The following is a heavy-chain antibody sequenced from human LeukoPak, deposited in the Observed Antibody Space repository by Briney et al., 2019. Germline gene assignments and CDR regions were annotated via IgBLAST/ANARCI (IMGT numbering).Heavy chain of an antibody. V-gene: IGHV4-39*01. J-gene: IGHJ4*02. CDR2: ISYSGTT. Sequence: SETLSLTCTVSGGSISSSGYYWGWIRQPPGKALEWIGSISYSGTTYYNPSLTSRVTISVDTSKNQFSLKMTSVTAADTAVYYCVRLQWLLPPDYWGQGTLLTVSS. D-gene: IGHD6-19*01. CDR1: GGSISSSGYY. CDR3: VRLQWLLPPDY.